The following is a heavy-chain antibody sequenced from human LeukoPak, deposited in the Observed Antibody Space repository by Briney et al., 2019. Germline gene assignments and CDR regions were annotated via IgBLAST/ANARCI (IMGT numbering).Heavy chain of an antibody. CDR2: ISSSSSTI. Sequence: GGSLRLSCAASGFTFSSYSLNWVRQAPGKGLEWVSHISSSSSTIYYADSVKGRFTISRDNAKNSLYLQMNSLRAEDTAVYYCARVYAYYYDSSGYRNDAFDIWGQGTMVTVSS. CDR3: ARVYAYYYDSSGYRNDAFDI. D-gene: IGHD3-22*01. V-gene: IGHV3-48*04. J-gene: IGHJ3*02. CDR1: GFTFSSYS.